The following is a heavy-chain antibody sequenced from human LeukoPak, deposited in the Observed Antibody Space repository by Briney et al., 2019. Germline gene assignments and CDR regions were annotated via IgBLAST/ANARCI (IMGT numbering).Heavy chain of an antibody. CDR1: GGSFSGYY. V-gene: IGHV4-34*01. CDR2: INHSGST. D-gene: IGHD6-13*01. J-gene: IGHJ6*02. Sequence: SETLSLTCAVYGGSFSGYYWSWIRQPPGKGLEWIGEINHSGSTNYNPSLKSRVTISVDTSENQFSLKLSSVTAADTAVYYCARSRSIAAAGTVYYYGMDVWGQGTTVTVSS. CDR3: ARSRSIAAAGTVYYYGMDV.